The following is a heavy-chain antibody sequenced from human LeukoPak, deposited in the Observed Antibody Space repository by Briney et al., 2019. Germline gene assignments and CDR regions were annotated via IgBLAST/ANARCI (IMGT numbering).Heavy chain of an antibody. V-gene: IGHV3-23*01. CDR3: AKERAVRSGWDDFDY. D-gene: IGHD6-19*01. Sequence: PGGSLRLSCAASGFTFSTYAMSWVRQAPGKGLEWVSAISGSGGGTYYADSVKGRFTISRDNSKNTLYLQMNSLRAEDTAVYYCAKERAVRSGWDDFDYWGQGTLVTVSS. CDR2: ISGSGGGT. J-gene: IGHJ4*02. CDR1: GFTFSTYA.